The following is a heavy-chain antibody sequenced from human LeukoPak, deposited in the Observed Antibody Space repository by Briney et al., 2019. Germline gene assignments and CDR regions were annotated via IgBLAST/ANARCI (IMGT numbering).Heavy chain of an antibody. D-gene: IGHD6-19*01. CDR3: ARLYSSGRYANAFDT. Sequence: PGGSLRLSCEASGFTFGDYDMHWVRQATGKGLEWVSAIRSIGDRFYSGSVKGRFTISRENAKNTFYLETNSLRVGDTAVYYCARLYSSGRYANAFDTWGRGTVVTVSS. J-gene: IGHJ3*02. V-gene: IGHV3-13*01. CDR1: GFTFGDYD. CDR2: IRSIGDR.